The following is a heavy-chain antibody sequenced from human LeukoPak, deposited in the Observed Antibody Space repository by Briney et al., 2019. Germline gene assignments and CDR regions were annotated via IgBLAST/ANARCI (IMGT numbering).Heavy chain of an antibody. J-gene: IGHJ4*02. CDR2: ISGSGGST. D-gene: IGHD6-19*01. Sequence: SCKASGYTFSSYAMSWVRQAPGKGLEWVSAISGSGGSTYYADSVKGRFTISRDNSKNTLYLQMNSLRAEDTAVYYCAKARVAGLMWGQGTLVTVSS. CDR1: GYTFSSYA. CDR3: AKARVAGLM. V-gene: IGHV3-23*01.